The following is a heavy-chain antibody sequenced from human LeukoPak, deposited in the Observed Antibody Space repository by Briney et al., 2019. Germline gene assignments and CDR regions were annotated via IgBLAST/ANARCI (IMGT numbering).Heavy chain of an antibody. V-gene: IGHV4-4*07. D-gene: IGHD3-10*01. CDR3: ARDSPYYYGSGSATYYMDV. Sequence: SETLSLTCAVYGGSFSGYYWSWIRQPAGKGLEWIGRIYTSGSTNYNPSLKSRVTISVDTSKNQFSLKLSSVTAADTAVYYCARDSPYYYGSGSATYYMDVWGKGTTVTISS. CDR1: GGSFSGYY. J-gene: IGHJ6*03. CDR2: IYTSGST.